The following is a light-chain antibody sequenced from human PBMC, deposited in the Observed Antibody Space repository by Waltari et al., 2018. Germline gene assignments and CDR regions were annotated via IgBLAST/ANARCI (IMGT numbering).Light chain of an antibody. J-gene: IGLJ3*02. CDR2: SNK. Sequence: QSVLTQPPSASGTPGPRVTISCSGSSSNIGNNPVNWYQQFPGTAPKLLLYSNKQRPSGVPDRFSGSRSATSASLAISGLQSEDEADYYCASWDDSLNGFWVFGGGTKLTVL. V-gene: IGLV1-44*01. CDR1: SSNIGNNP. CDR3: ASWDDSLNGFWV.